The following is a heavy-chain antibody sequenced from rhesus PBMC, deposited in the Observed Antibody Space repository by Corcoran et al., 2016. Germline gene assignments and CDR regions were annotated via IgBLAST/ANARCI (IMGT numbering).Heavy chain of an antibody. V-gene: IGHV4-160*01. Sequence: QVQLQESGPGLVKPSETLSLTCAVSGGSISSYYWSWIRQPPGKGLDWIGRIFGSGGRTEYNPPLKSRVTISTDTSKNKCSLKLSSGTAADTAVYYCARATSGSNYDYFDYWGQGVLVTVSS. CDR1: GGSISSYY. CDR3: ARATSGSNYDYFDY. D-gene: IGHD6-13*01. CDR2: IFGSGGRT. J-gene: IGHJ4*01.